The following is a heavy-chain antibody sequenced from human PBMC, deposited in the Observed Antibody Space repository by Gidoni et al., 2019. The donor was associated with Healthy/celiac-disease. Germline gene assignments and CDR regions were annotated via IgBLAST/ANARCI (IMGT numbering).Heavy chain of an antibody. D-gene: IGHD3-3*01. V-gene: IGHV4-39*01. CDR3: ASHGDGGAFDI. CDR1: GGSISSSSYY. J-gene: IGHJ3*02. CDR2: IYYSGST. Sequence: QLQLQESGPGLVKTSETLSLTCTVSGGSISSSSYYWGWIRQPPGKGLEWIGSIYYSGSTYYNPSLKSRVTISVDTSKNQFSLKLSSVTAADTAVYYGASHGDGGAFDIWGQGTMVTVSS.